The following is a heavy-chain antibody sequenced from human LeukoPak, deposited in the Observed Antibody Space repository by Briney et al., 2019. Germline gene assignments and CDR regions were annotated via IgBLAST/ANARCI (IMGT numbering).Heavy chain of an antibody. J-gene: IGHJ5*02. CDR1: GYTFTSYG. D-gene: IGHD6-13*01. Sequence: ASVKVSCKASGYTFTSYGISWVRQAPGQGLEWMGWSSAYNGNTNYAQKLQGRVTMTTDTSTSTAYMELRSLRSDDTAVYYCARETRWATFYSSPPTGWFDPWGQGTLVTVSS. CDR2: SSAYNGNT. CDR3: ARETRWATFYSSPPTGWFDP. V-gene: IGHV1-18*01.